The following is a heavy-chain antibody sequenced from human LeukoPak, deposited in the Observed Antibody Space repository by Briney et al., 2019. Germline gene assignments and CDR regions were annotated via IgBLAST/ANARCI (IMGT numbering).Heavy chain of an antibody. Sequence: GGSLRLSCAASGFTFSSYWMHSVRQAPGKGLVWVSRINSDGSSTSYADSVKGRFTISRDNAKNTLYLQMNSLRAEDTAVYYCARDCGGDCYYYYGMDVWGQGTTVTVSS. CDR3: ARDCGGDCYYYYGMDV. J-gene: IGHJ6*02. CDR1: GFTFSSYW. D-gene: IGHD2-21*02. CDR2: INSDGSST. V-gene: IGHV3-74*01.